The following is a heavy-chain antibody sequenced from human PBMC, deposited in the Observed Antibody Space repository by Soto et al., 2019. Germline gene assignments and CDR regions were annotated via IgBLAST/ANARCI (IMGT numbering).Heavy chain of an antibody. J-gene: IGHJ3*02. CDR2: INHSGST. CDR3: ARGPRVVWVVPTAQRDVFDI. CDR1: GGSFSDFY. D-gene: IGHD2-2*01. V-gene: IGHV4-34*01. Sequence: QVQLQQWGAGLLKPSETLSLTCAVYGGSFSDFYWNFIRQPPGKGLEWIGEINHSGSTNYNPSLKSRVTISVDTSKNQFSLKLRSVTAADTAVYFCARGPRVVWVVPTAQRDVFDIWAQGTVVTFSS.